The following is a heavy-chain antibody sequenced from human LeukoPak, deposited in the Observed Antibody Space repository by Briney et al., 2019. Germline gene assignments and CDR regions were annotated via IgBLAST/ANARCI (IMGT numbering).Heavy chain of an antibody. V-gene: IGHV1-8*03. J-gene: IGHJ3*02. D-gene: IGHD2-2*01. Sequence: ASVKVSCKVSGYTLTELSMHWVRQATGQGLEWMGWMNPNSGNTGYAQKFQGRVTITRNTSISTAYMELSSLRSEDTAVYYCARAYTIVVVPAAPPGDAFDIWGQGTMVTVSS. CDR3: ARAYTIVVVPAAPPGDAFDI. CDR2: MNPNSGNT. CDR1: GYTLTELS.